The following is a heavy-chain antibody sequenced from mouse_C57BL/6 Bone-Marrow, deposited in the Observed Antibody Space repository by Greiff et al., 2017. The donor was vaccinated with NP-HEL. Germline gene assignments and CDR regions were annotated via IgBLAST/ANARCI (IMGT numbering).Heavy chain of an antibody. CDR1: GFTFSSYA. J-gene: IGHJ4*01. CDR2: ISDGGSYT. D-gene: IGHD2-5*01. Sequence: EVMLVESGGGLVKPGGSLKLSCAASGFTFSSYAMSWVRQTPEQRLEWVATISDGGSYTYYPDNVKGRFTISRDNAQNNLYLQISHLKSEDTGMYYCARDAHYRNYYAMEYWGKGTSVTVAS. CDR3: ARDAHYRNYYAMEY. V-gene: IGHV5-4*01.